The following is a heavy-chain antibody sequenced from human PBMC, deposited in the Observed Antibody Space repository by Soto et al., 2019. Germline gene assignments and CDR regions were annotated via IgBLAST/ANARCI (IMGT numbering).Heavy chain of an antibody. CDR1: GYTFTGYY. CDR3: ARDSIRSPTHYCSSTSCYEGVYYYMDV. Sequence: GASVKVSCKASGYTFTGYYMHWVRQAPGQGLEWMGWINPNSGDTNYAQKFQGWVTMTRDTSISTAYMELSRLRSDDTAVYYFARDSIRSPTHYCSSTSCYEGVYYYMDVWGKGTTVTVSS. J-gene: IGHJ6*03. CDR2: INPNSGDT. D-gene: IGHD2-2*01. V-gene: IGHV1-2*04.